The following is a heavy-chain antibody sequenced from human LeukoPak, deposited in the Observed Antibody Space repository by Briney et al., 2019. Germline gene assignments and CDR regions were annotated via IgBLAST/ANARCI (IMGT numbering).Heavy chain of an antibody. Sequence: PSETLSLTCTVSGGPISSGDYYWSWIRQPPGKGVEWIGYIYYSGSTYYNPSLKSRVTISVDTSKNQFSLKLSSVTAADTAVYYCARDGRKKDTAIYWGQGTLVTVSS. V-gene: IGHV4-30-4*01. D-gene: IGHD5-18*01. CDR1: GGPISSGDYY. J-gene: IGHJ4*02. CDR2: IYYSGST. CDR3: ARDGRKKDTAIY.